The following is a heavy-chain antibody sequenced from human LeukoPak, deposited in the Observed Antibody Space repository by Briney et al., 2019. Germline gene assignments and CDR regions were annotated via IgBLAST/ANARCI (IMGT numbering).Heavy chain of an antibody. D-gene: IGHD6-19*01. J-gene: IGHJ4*02. V-gene: IGHV1-69*13. Sequence: ASVKVSCKASGGTFSSYAISWVRQAPGQGLEWMGGIIPLLGTANYAQKFQGRVTITADDSTSTAYMELSSLRSEDTAVYYCARSSYHLRYSSGWYYWGQETLVTVSS. CDR2: IIPLLGTA. CDR1: GGTFSSYA. CDR3: ARSSYHLRYSSGWYY.